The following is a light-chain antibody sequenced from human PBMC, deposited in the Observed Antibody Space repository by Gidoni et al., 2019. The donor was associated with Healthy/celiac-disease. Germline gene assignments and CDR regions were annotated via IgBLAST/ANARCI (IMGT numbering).Light chain of an antibody. CDR1: SSDVGGYNY. CDR3: SSYTSSSTLDV. Sequence: QSALTQPASVSGSPGHSITISCTGTSSDVGGYNYVSWYQQHPGKAPKLMIYEVSNRPSGVSNRFSGYKSGNTASLTISGLQAEDEADYYCSSYTSSSTLDVFGTGTKVTVL. V-gene: IGLV2-14*01. J-gene: IGLJ1*01. CDR2: EVS.